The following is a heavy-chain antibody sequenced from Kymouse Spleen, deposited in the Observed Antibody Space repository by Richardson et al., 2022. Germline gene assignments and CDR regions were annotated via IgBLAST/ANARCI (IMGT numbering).Heavy chain of an antibody. CDR3: ARAYCGGDCYYDAFDI. J-gene: IGHJ3*02. CDR1: GGSISSGGYY. V-gene: IGHV4-31*03. D-gene: IGHD2-21*02. CDR2: IYYSGST. Sequence: QVQLQESGPGLVKPSQTLSLTCTVSGGSISSGGYYWSWIRQHPGKGLEWIGYIYYSGSTYYNPSLKSRVTISVDTSKNQFSLKLSSVTAADTAVYYCARAYCGGDCYYDAFDIWGQGTMVTVSS.